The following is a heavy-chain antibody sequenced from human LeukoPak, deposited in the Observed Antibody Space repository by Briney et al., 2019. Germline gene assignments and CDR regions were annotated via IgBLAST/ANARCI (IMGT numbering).Heavy chain of an antibody. CDR3: ARALNDYGDYVFDY. CDR1: GFTFSSYG. Sequence: QPGRSLRLSCVTSGFTFSSYGMHWVRQVPGKGLEWVAVISYDAKSNYHVDSVKGRFTISRDNSKNTLYLQMNSLRAEDTAVYYCARALNDYGDYVFDYWGQGTLVTVSS. J-gene: IGHJ4*02. CDR2: ISYDAKSN. V-gene: IGHV3-30*03. D-gene: IGHD4-17*01.